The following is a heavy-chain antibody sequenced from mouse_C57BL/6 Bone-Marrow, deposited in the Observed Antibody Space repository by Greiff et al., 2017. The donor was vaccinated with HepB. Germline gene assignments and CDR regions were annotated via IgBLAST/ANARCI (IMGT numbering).Heavy chain of an antibody. CDR2: IHPNSGST. V-gene: IGHV1-64*01. Sequence: QVQLQQPGAELVKPGASVKLSCKASGYTFTSYWMHWVKQRPGQGLEWIGMIHPNSGSTNYNEKFKSKATLTVDKSSSTAYMQLSSLTSEDSAVYYCFTTVVATGYFDVWGTGTTVTVSS. CDR1: GYTFTSYW. CDR3: FTTVVATGYFDV. D-gene: IGHD1-1*01. J-gene: IGHJ1*03.